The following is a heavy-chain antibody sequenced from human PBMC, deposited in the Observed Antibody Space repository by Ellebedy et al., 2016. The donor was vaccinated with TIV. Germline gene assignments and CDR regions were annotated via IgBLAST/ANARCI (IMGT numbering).Heavy chain of an antibody. Sequence: GESLKISCAASGFTVSSNYMSWVRQAPGKGLEWVLVIYSGGSTYYADSVKGRFTISRDNSKNTLYLQMNSLRAEDTAVYYCARDPYGYNWFDPWGQGTLVTVSS. CDR3: ARDPYGYNWFDP. J-gene: IGHJ5*02. D-gene: IGHD3-10*01. CDR1: GFTVSSNY. V-gene: IGHV3-53*01. CDR2: IYSGGST.